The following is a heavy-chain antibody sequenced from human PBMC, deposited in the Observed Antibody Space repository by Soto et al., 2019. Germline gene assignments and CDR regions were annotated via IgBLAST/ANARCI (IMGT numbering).Heavy chain of an antibody. CDR2: FDPSDSYT. Sequence: GESLKISCKGSGYSFTSYWISWVRQMPGKGLEWMGRFDPSDSYTNYSPSFQGHVTISADKSISTAYLQWSSLKASDTAMYYCASSPRGYCSSTSCRELGNYYGMDVWGQGTTVTSP. D-gene: IGHD2-2*01. CDR1: GYSFTSYW. V-gene: IGHV5-10-1*01. CDR3: ASSPRGYCSSTSCRELGNYYGMDV. J-gene: IGHJ6*02.